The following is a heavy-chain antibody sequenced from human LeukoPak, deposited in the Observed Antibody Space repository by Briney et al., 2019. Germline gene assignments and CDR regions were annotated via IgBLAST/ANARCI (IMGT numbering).Heavy chain of an antibody. D-gene: IGHD2-21*01. CDR2: IKQDGSEK. Sequence: PGGSLRLSCAASGFTFSSYWMSWVRQAPGKGLEWVANIKQDGSEKYYVDSVKGRFTISRDNAKNSLYLQMNSLGAEDTAVYYCARDPVQYCGGDCYYDYWGQGTLVTVSS. CDR3: ARDPVQYCGGDCYYDY. J-gene: IGHJ4*02. CDR1: GFTFSSYW. V-gene: IGHV3-7*01.